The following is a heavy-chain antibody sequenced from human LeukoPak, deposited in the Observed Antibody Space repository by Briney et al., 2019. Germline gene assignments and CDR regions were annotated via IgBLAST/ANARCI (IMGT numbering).Heavy chain of an antibody. V-gene: IGHV3-7*01. Sequence: GGSLRLSCAASGFTFSSYGMHWVRQAPGKGLEWVANIKQDGSEKYYVDSVKGRFTISRDNAKNSLYLQMNSLRAEDTAVYYCARENDDSGYDFDAFDIWGQGTMVTVSS. CDR2: IKQDGSEK. D-gene: IGHD5-12*01. CDR3: ARENDDSGYDFDAFDI. J-gene: IGHJ3*02. CDR1: GFTFSSYG.